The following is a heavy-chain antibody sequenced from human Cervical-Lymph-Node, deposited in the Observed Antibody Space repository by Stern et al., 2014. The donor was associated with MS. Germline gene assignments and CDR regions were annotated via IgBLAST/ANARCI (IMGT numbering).Heavy chain of an antibody. CDR1: GYTFTSYW. J-gene: IGHJ4*02. CDR3: ARQRYFDY. V-gene: IGHV5-51*01. Sequence: QLVQSGPEVKRPGESLKISCQASGYTFTSYWIRWVRQMPGKGLEWIAIIFPGGSDIRYSPSFQGMVTSSADKSNSAAYLQWNNLKASDTAIYYCARQRYFDYWGQGTLVTVSS. CDR2: IFPGGSDI.